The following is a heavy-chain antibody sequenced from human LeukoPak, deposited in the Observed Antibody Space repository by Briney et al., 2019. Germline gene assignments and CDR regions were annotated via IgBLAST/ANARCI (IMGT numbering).Heavy chain of an antibody. D-gene: IGHD5-12*01. V-gene: IGHV3-53*01. CDR1: GFTFSSNY. J-gene: IGHJ4*02. Sequence: GGSLRLSCAASGFTFSSNYMSWVRQAPGKGLEWVSVIYSGGSTYYADSVKGRFTISRDNSKNTLYLQMNSLRAEDTAVYYCARVGIVATMDYWGQGTLVTVSS. CDR3: ARVGIVATMDY. CDR2: IYSGGST.